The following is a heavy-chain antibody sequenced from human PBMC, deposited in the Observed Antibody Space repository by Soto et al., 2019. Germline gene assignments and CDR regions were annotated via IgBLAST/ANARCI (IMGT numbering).Heavy chain of an antibody. CDR1: GFTFGDYA. V-gene: IGHV3-9*01. Sequence: GGSLRLSCAASGFTFGDYAMHWVRQVPGKGLEWVSGFKWNSGDVGYADSVKGRFTISRDNARNSLYLQMNSLRPEDTAVYYCAKDRSSGSPYYGMDFWGQGXMVTVYS. D-gene: IGHD3-10*01. CDR2: FKWNSGDV. J-gene: IGHJ6*02. CDR3: AKDRSSGSPYYGMDF.